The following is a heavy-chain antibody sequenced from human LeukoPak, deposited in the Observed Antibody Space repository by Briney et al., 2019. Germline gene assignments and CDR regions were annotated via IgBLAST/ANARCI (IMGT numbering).Heavy chain of an antibody. CDR2: INHSGST. D-gene: IGHD2-2*01. V-gene: IGHV4-34*01. Sequence: SETLSLTCAVYGGSFSGYYWSWLRQPPGKGLEWIGEINHSGSTNYNPSLKSRVPISVDTSKNQFSLKLSSVTAADTAVYYCAGDIVVVPAATREYNWFDPWGQGTLVTVSS. CDR3: AGDIVVVPAATREYNWFDP. J-gene: IGHJ5*02. CDR1: GGSFSGYY.